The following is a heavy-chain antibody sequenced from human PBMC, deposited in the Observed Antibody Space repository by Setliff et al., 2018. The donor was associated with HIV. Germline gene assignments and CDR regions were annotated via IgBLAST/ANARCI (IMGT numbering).Heavy chain of an antibody. V-gene: IGHV1-69*13. CDR2: IIPIAKSP. CDR3: ARGPLYGYDRGYFDY. Sequence: SVKVSCKASGGTFSSYAISWVRQAPGQGLEWMGGIIPIAKSPNYAQKFQDRVTITADESTRTAYMELSNLRSEDTALYYCARGPLYGYDRGYFDYWGQGTLVTVSS. J-gene: IGHJ4*02. D-gene: IGHD5-12*01. CDR1: GGTFSSYA.